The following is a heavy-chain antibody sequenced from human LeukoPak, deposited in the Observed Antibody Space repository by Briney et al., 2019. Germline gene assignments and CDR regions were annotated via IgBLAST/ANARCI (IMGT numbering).Heavy chain of an antibody. V-gene: IGHV3-23*01. CDR3: AKDREGFTRLYYFDY. CDR2: ISGSGGST. J-gene: IGHJ4*02. CDR1: GFTFSSYA. Sequence: GGSLRLSCAASGFTFSSYAMSWVRQAPGKGLEWVSAISGSGGSTYYADSVKGRFTISRDNSKNTLYLQMNSLRAEDTAVYYRAKDREGFTRLYYFDYWGQGTLVTVSS.